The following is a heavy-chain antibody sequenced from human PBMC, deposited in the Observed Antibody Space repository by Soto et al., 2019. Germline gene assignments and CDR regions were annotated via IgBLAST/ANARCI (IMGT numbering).Heavy chain of an antibody. V-gene: IGHV3-33*01. CDR2: IWYNGSNK. CDR3: ARYAETGSFDP. J-gene: IGHJ5*02. CDR1: GFTFSSYG. D-gene: IGHD7-27*01. Sequence: QVQLVESGGGVVQPGRSLRLSCAASGFTFSSYGMHWVRQAAGKGLEWVAVIWYNGSNKYYADSVKGRFTISRDNSKNTLYLQMNSLRAEDTAVYYCARYAETGSFDPWGQGTLVTVSS.